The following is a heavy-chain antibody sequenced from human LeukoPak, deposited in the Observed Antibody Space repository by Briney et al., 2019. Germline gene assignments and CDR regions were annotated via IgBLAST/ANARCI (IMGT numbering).Heavy chain of an antibody. D-gene: IGHD3-22*01. J-gene: IGHJ4*02. CDR3: ARGLGENLYYDSSGY. Sequence: GSSVKVSCKASGGTFSSYAISWVRQAPGQGLEWMGGIIPIFGTANYAQKFQGRVTITTDESTSTAYMELSSLRSEDTAVYYCARGLGENLYYDSSGYWGQGTLVTVSS. CDR1: GGTFSSYA. CDR2: IIPIFGTA. V-gene: IGHV1-69*05.